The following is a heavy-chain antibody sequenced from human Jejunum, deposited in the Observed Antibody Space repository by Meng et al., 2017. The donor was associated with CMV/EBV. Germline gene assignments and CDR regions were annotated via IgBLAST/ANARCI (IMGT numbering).Heavy chain of an antibody. V-gene: IGHV3-74*01. CDR1: GFTLSTYW. CDR2: VHPDGSSA. D-gene: IGHD3-10*01. CDR3: SKNFGRADD. J-gene: IGHJ4*02. Sequence: RLSCVAAGFTLSTYWMHWVRQTPGKGMVWVARVHPDGSSANYADSLKGRFTISRDNAKNTVYLQMSSLTVEDTGHYYCSKNFGRADDWGQGTLVTVSS.